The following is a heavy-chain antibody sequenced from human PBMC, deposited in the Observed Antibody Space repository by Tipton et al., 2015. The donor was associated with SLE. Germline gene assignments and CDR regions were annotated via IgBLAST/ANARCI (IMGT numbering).Heavy chain of an antibody. CDR3: TRDGSYPTDAFDI. CDR2: IRNKAYGGTT. CDR1: GFTFGDYA. D-gene: IGHD2-21*01. J-gene: IGHJ3*02. V-gene: IGHV3-49*03. Sequence: SLRLSCTASGFTFGDYAMSWFRQAPGKGLEWVGFIRNKAYGGTTEYAASVKGRFTISRDDSKSIAYLQMNSLKTEDTAVYYCTRDGSYPTDAFDIWGQGTMVTVSS.